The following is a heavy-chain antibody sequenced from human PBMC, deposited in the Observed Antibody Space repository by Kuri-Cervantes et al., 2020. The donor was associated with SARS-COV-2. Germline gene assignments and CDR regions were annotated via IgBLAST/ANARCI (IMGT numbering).Heavy chain of an antibody. J-gene: IGHJ4*02. CDR1: GFTFSSYA. D-gene: IGHD5-18*01. CDR2: ISGSGGST. Sequence: ESLKISCAASGFTFSSYAMSWVRQAPGKGLEWVSAISGSGGSTYYADSVKGRFTISRDNSKNTLYLQVNSLRAEDTALYFCAKGYSSYFEYWGQGTRVTVSS. CDR3: AKGYSSYFEY. V-gene: IGHV3-23*01.